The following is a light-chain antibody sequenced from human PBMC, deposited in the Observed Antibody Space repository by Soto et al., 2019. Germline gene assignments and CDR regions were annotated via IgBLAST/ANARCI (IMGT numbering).Light chain of an antibody. CDR1: QSLLQSNGYNY. V-gene: IGKV2-28*01. J-gene: IGKJ1*01. CDR3: MQALQTPPWT. Sequence: DIMMTQSPLSLPVTPGEPASISCRSSQSLLQSNGYNYLDWYLQKPGQSPQLLIYLGSNRASGVPDRFSGSGSGTDFTLKISRGEAEDVGVYYCMQALQTPPWTFGQGTKVEI. CDR2: LGS.